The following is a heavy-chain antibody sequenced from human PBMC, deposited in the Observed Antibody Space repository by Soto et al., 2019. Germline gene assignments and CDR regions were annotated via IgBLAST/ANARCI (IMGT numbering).Heavy chain of an antibody. CDR2: IVVGSGNT. CDR3: ARVKFSGKYYYYGMDV. D-gene: IGHD6-13*01. J-gene: IGHJ6*02. V-gene: IGHV1-58*02. Sequence: SVKVSCKASGFTFTSSAMQWVRQARGRRLEWIGWIVVGSGNTNYAQKFQERVTITRDMSTSTAYMELSSLRSEDTAVYYCARVKFSGKYYYYGMDVWGQGPTVTVSS. CDR1: GFTFTSSA.